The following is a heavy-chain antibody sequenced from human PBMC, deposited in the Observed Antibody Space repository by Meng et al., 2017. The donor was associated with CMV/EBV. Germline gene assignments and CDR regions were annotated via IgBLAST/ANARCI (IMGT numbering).Heavy chain of an antibody. V-gene: IGHV3-74*01. J-gene: IGHJ3*02. CDR1: GFTFSSYW. D-gene: IGHD4-17*01. CDR3: ARGSRYGDRLTSMYDAFDI. Sequence: GGSLRLSCPASGFTFSSYWMHWVRQAPGKGLVWVSRINSDVSSTSYADSVKGRFTIARDNAKNTLYLQMNSLRAEDTAVYYCARGSRYGDRLTSMYDAFDIWGQGTMVTVSS. CDR2: INSDVSST.